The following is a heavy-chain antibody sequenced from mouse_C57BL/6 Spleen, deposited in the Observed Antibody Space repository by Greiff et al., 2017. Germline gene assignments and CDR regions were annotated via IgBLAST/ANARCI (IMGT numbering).Heavy chain of an antibody. J-gene: IGHJ2*01. CDR3: ATYYYGSSFDY. V-gene: IGHV1-80*01. D-gene: IGHD1-1*01. CDR2: IYPGDGDT. Sequence: VQLQQSGAELVKPGASVKISCKASGYAFSSYWMNWVKQRPGKGLEWIGQIYPGDGDTNYNGKFKGKATLTADKSPSTAYMQLSSLTSEDSAVYFCATYYYGSSFDYWGQGTTLTVSS. CDR1: GYAFSSYW.